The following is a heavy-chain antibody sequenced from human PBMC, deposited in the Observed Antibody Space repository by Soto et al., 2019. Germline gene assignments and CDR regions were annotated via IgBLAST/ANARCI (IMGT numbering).Heavy chain of an antibody. Sequence: SETLSLTCTVSGGSISSSSYCWGWIRQPPGRGLEWIGSICYSGSTYYNPSLKSRVTISVDTSKKQFSLKLSSVTAADTAVYYCARHLYSNYYYYYMDVWGKGTTVTVSS. CDR3: ARHLYSNYYYYYMDV. D-gene: IGHD4-4*01. J-gene: IGHJ6*03. V-gene: IGHV4-39*01. CDR2: ICYSGST. CDR1: GGSISSSSYC.